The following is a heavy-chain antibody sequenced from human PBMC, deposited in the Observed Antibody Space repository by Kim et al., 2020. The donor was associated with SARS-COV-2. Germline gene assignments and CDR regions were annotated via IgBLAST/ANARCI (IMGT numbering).Heavy chain of an antibody. CDR1: GGSFSGYY. CDR3: ARGVIAAAGTNHFDY. D-gene: IGHD6-13*01. V-gene: IGHV4-34*01. Sequence: SETLSLTCAVYGGSFSGYYWSWIRQPPGKGLGWMGESNHSESTNYNPSLKSRVTISVDTSKNKFSLKLSSVTAADTAVYYCARGVIAAAGTNHFDYWGQGTLVTVSS. J-gene: IGHJ4*02. CDR2: SNHSEST.